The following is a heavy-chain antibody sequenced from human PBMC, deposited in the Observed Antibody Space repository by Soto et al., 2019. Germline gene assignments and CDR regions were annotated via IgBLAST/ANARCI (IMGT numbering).Heavy chain of an antibody. Sequence: ETLSLTCTVSGGSSSSYYWSWIRQPPGKGLEWIGYIYYSGSTNYNPSLKSRVTISVDTSKNQFSLKLSSVTAADTAVYYCARGEVTDYYDSSGPHLDYWGQGTLVTVSS. CDR3: ARGEVTDYYDSSGPHLDY. J-gene: IGHJ4*02. V-gene: IGHV4-59*01. D-gene: IGHD3-22*01. CDR1: GGSSSSYY. CDR2: IYYSGST.